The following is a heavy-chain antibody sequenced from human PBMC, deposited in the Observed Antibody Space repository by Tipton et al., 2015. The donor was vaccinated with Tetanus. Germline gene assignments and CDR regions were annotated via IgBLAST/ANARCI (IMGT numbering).Heavy chain of an antibody. J-gene: IGHJ4*02. D-gene: IGHD5-24*01. CDR2: ISYSSGTI. CDR1: GFTFTSYS. Sequence: SLRLSCAASGFTFTSYSMNWVRQAPGKGLEWGSYISYSSGTIYYADSVQGRYTISRDNAKNSLYLQMNSLRDEDTAVYYCARDSTHRRDGYNGVDDRGQGTLVTGSS. CDR3: ARDSTHRRDGYNGVDD. V-gene: IGHV3-48*02.